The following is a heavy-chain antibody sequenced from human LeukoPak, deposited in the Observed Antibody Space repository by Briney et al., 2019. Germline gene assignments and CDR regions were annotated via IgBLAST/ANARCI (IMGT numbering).Heavy chain of an antibody. D-gene: IGHD4-11*01. CDR3: ARGPAYSNYGASYYYYMDV. CDR2: XXXXSGNT. Sequence: ASVKVSCKASGYTFTNYDINXXXQATGQGLXXXXXXXXXSGNTGYAEKFQGRVTITRDTSITTAYMELSSLRSEDSAVYYCARGPAYSNYGASYYYYMDVWGKGTTVTVSS. J-gene: IGHJ6*03. V-gene: IGHV1-8*03. CDR1: GYTFTNYD.